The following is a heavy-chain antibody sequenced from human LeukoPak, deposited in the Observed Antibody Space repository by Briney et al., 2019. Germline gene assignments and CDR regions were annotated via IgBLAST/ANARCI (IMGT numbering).Heavy chain of an antibody. CDR2: INHSGST. D-gene: IGHD5-12*01. V-gene: IGHV4-39*07. CDR3: ARGVKMATTVPHYNWLDP. Sequence: SETLSLTCTVSGGSISSGGYYWSWIRQPPGKGLEWIGEINHSGSTNYNPSLKSRVTISVDTSKNQFSLKLSSVTAADTAVYYCARGVKMATTVPHYNWLDPWGQGTLVTVSS. CDR1: GGSISSGGYY. J-gene: IGHJ5*02.